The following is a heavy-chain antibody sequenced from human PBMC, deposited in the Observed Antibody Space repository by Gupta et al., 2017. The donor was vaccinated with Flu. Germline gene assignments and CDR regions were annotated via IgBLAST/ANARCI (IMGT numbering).Heavy chain of an antibody. D-gene: IGHD6-6*01. V-gene: IGHV3-30*18. Sequence: QVQLVDSAGGVVTPGRSLRPSCTVSGFTLTSPAIHWVLQAPEEGLEWGAVISYDGRIKHYADSVKGRFTISRDTSKNTLYLQMNNLRTDGTAVYYCAKDLEASFNYYCYMDVWGKGTTVTVSS. CDR3: AKDLEASFNYYCYMDV. J-gene: IGHJ6*03. CDR1: GFTLTSPA. CDR2: ISYDGRIK.